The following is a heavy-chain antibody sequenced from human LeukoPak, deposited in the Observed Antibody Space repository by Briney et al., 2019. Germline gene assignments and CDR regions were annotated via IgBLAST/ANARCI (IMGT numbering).Heavy chain of an antibody. Sequence: SETLSLTCTVSGGSISGRHYFWGWIRQPPGNGLEWIGSVYYSGSTYYSPSLKSRVTLSVDTSTNQFSLKLNSVTAADTAVYYCARLDNSGYYTLDVWGQGTTVTVSS. CDR3: ARLDNSGYYTLDV. J-gene: IGHJ6*02. V-gene: IGHV4-39*01. CDR2: VYYSGST. D-gene: IGHD3-22*01. CDR1: GGSISGRHYF.